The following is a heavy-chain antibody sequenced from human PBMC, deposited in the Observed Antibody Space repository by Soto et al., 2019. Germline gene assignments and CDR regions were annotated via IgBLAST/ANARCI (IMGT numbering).Heavy chain of an antibody. CDR1: GFTFSSIA. V-gene: IGHV3-23*01. Sequence: GGSLRLSCAVSGFTFSSIAMSWVRQAPGKGLEWVSVITGSGNAYYVDSVKGRFTISRDNSKNTLYLQMNSLRAEDTAVYYCAKGSRSDMDVWGKGTTVTVSS. CDR3: AKGSRSDMDV. D-gene: IGHD1-26*01. J-gene: IGHJ6*03. CDR2: ITGSGNA.